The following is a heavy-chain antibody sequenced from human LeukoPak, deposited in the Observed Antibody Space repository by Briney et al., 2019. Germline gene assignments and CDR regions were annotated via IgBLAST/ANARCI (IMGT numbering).Heavy chain of an antibody. Sequence: QSGGSLRLSCAASGFTFSSYWMSWVRQAPGKGLEWVANIKQDGSEKYYVDSVKGRFTISRDNAKNSLYPQMNSLRAEDTAVYYCARAHSSSWYSHYYYGMDVWGQGTTVTVSS. CDR3: ARAHSSSWYSHYYYGMDV. CDR1: GFTFSSYW. V-gene: IGHV3-7*01. CDR2: IKQDGSEK. D-gene: IGHD6-13*01. J-gene: IGHJ6*02.